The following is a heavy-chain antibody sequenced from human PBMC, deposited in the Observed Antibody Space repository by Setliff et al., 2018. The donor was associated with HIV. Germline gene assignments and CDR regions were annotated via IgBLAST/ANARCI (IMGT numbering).Heavy chain of an antibody. V-gene: IGHV4-34*01. CDR3: AREVDYYDSSRYLLLYYFDS. CDR2: INHSGST. J-gene: IGHJ4*02. CDR1: GGSFSGYY. Sequence: SETLSLTCAVDGGSFSGYYWSWIRQPPGKGLEWIGEINHSGSTNYNPSLKSRVTISVDRSQNHFSLKLSSVTAADTAVYYCAREVDYYDSSRYLLLYYFDSWGQGTLVTVSS. D-gene: IGHD3-22*01.